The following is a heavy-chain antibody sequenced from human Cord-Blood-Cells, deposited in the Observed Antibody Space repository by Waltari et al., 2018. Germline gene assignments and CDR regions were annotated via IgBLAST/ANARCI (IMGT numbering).Heavy chain of an antibody. J-gene: IGHJ3*02. D-gene: IGHD3-3*01. Sequence: QVQLVQSGAEVKKPGASVKVSCKASGYTFTSYGISWVRQAPGQGLEWMGWINAYNGNTNNAQKRQGRGTMTTDTSTSTAYMQLRSLRSDGTAVYYCARDLAPYYDFWSGYYGAFDIWGQGTMVTVSS. CDR1: GYTFTSYG. CDR2: INAYNGNT. V-gene: IGHV1-18*01. CDR3: ARDLAPYYDFWSGYYGAFDI.